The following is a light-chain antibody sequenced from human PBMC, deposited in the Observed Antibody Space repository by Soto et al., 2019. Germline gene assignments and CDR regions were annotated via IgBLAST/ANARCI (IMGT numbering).Light chain of an antibody. CDR2: GAA. J-gene: IGKJ2*01. CDR3: QQYGTSLT. Sequence: EIVLTQSPGTLSLSLGERATLSCRASQSVTNNYLAWYQHKPGQAPRCLIYGAAIRSTGIPDRFSGSGSGTDFTLTISRLEPEDFAVYYWQQYGTSLTFGQGTKLEIK. V-gene: IGKV3-20*01. CDR1: QSVTNNY.